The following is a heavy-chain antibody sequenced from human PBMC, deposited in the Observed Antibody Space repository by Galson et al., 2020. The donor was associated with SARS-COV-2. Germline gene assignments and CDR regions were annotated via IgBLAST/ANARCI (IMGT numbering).Heavy chain of an antibody. J-gene: IGHJ6*02. CDR2: IYYSGST. V-gene: IGHV4-31*03. CDR1: GGSISSGGYY. Sequence: ASETLSLTCTVSGGSISSGGYYWSWIRQHPGKGLEWIGYIYYSGSTYYNPSLKSRVTISVDTSKNQFSLKLSSVTAADTAVYYCARTPVLRYFDWDASEYGMDVWGQGTTVTVSS. CDR3: ARTPVLRYFDWDASEYGMDV. D-gene: IGHD3-9*01.